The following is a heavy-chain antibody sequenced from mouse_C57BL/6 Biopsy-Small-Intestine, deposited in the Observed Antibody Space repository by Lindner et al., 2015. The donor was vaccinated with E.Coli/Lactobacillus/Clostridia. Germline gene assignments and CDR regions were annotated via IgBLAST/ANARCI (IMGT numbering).Heavy chain of an antibody. J-gene: IGHJ2*01. CDR2: INPYYGST. CDR1: GYSFTDYN. Sequence: VQLQESGAELVKPGASVKISCKASGYSFTDYNMNWVKQSHGKSLEWIGNINPYYGSTNYNQKFKGKATLTVDKSSSTAYMQLNSLTSEDSAVYYCARLYAPYYFDYWGQGTTLTVSS. CDR3: ARLYAPYYFDY. D-gene: IGHD2-3*01. V-gene: IGHV1-39*01.